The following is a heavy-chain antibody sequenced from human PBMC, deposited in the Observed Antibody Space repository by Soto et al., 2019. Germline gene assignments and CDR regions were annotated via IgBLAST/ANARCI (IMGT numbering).Heavy chain of an antibody. CDR2: IDPSDSYT. CDR1: GYSFTSYW. D-gene: IGHD6-6*01. CDR3: ASLRSSSSGYYGMDV. Sequence: PGESLKISCKGSGYSFTSYWISWVRQMPGKGLEWMGRIDPSDSYTNYSPSFQGHVTISADKSISTAYLQWSSLKASDTAMYYCASLRSSSSGYYGMDVWGQGTTVTVSS. J-gene: IGHJ6*02. V-gene: IGHV5-10-1*01.